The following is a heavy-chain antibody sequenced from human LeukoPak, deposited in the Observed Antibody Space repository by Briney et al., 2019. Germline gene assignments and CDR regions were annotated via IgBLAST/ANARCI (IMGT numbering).Heavy chain of an antibody. CDR1: GFTFSSYS. V-gene: IGHV3-30*02. D-gene: IGHD3-9*01. Sequence: PGGSLRLSCAASGFTFSSYSMHWVRQAPGKGLEWVAFIRYDGSNKYYADSVKGRFTISRDNSKNTLYLQMNSLRAEDTAVYYCAKDGGYGILTGYLDYWGQGTLVTVSS. J-gene: IGHJ4*02. CDR3: AKDGGYGILTGYLDY. CDR2: IRYDGSNK.